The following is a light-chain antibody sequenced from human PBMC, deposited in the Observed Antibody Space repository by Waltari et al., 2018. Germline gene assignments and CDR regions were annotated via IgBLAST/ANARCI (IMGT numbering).Light chain of an antibody. J-gene: IGKJ1*01. CDR1: QCVGRS. CDR2: GAS. CDR3: QHYVRLPVT. Sequence: SCRASQCVGRSLAWYQQKPGQAPRLLIYGASSRATGVPDRFSGSGSGTDFSLTISRLEPEDFAVYYCQHYVRLPVTFGQGTKVEIK. V-gene: IGKV3-20*01.